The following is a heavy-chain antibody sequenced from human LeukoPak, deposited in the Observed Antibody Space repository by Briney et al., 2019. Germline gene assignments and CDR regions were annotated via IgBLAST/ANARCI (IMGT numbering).Heavy chain of an antibody. Sequence: ASVKVSCKASGYTFTSYYMHWVRQAPGQGLEWMGIINPSGGSTSYAQKFQGRVTMTRDMSTSTAYMELSSLRSEDTAVYYCARGDILTGYYSLRYYYYYMDVWGKGTTVTISS. V-gene: IGHV1-46*01. D-gene: IGHD3-9*01. J-gene: IGHJ6*03. CDR1: GYTFTSYY. CDR3: ARGDILTGYYSLRYYYYYMDV. CDR2: INPSGGST.